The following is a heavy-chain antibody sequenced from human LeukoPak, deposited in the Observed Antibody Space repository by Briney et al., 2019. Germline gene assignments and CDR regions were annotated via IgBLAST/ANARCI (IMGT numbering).Heavy chain of an antibody. CDR1: GFSFGDYA. V-gene: IGHV3-49*03. D-gene: IGHD2-15*01. CDR3: GRAPRPVAWNWFDP. Sequence: GGPLRLSCTTSGFSFGDYAVGWFRQAPGMGLECRGFIRSKTYGGTSEYAASLKGRFTMSRDDSKSIAYLQMNSLKIEDTAVYYCGRAPRPVAWNWFDPWGQGTLVTVSS. CDR2: IRSKTYGGTS. J-gene: IGHJ5*02.